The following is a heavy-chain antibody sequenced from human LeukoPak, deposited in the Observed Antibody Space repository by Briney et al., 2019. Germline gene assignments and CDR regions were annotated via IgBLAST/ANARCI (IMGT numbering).Heavy chain of an antibody. CDR2: IYHSGST. Sequence: PSETLSLTCTVSGYSISSGYYWGWIRQPPGKGLECIGTIYHSGSTDYNPSLKSRVTISVDTSKNQFSLRLSSVTAADTAVYYCARDDYGDTGNAFDIWGQGTMVTVSS. CDR1: GYSISSGYY. CDR3: ARDDYGDTGNAFDI. V-gene: IGHV4-38-2*02. J-gene: IGHJ3*02. D-gene: IGHD4-17*01.